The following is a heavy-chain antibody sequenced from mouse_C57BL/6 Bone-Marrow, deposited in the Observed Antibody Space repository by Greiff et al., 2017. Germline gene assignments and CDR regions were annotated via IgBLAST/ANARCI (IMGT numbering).Heavy chain of an antibody. CDR1: GYTFTNYW. CDR2: IYPGGGYT. D-gene: IGHD6-2*01. Sequence: VQLQQSGAELVRPGTSVKMSCKASGYTFTNYWIGWAKQRPGHGLEWIGDIYPGGGYTNYNEKFKGKATLTADKPSSTAYLQLSSLTSENSAIYYCARLASDTYAMDYWGQGTSVTVSS. J-gene: IGHJ4*01. CDR3: ARLASDTYAMDY. V-gene: IGHV1-63*01.